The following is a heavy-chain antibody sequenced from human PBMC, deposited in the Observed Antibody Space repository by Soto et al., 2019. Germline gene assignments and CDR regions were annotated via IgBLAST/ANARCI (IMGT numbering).Heavy chain of an antibody. J-gene: IGHJ6*02. CDR3: ARGVLTLGYSSSWYDYYYYGMDV. CDR2: INHSGST. Sequence: PSETLSLTCAVYGGSFSGYYWSWIRQPPGKGLEWIGEINHSGSTNYNPSLKSRVTISVDTSKNQFSLKLSSVTAADTAVYYCARGVLTLGYSSSWYDYYYYGMDVWGQGTTVTVSS. D-gene: IGHD6-13*01. V-gene: IGHV4-34*01. CDR1: GGSFSGYY.